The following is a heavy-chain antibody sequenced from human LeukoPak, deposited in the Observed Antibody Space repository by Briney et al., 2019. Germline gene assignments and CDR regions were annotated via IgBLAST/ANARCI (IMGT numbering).Heavy chain of an antibody. CDR1: GASISRDY. CDR3: ARGDLSRGYYDFWSGYYRYYYYYYMDV. J-gene: IGHJ6*03. Sequence: SETLSLTCTVSGASISRDYWTWIRQPPGKGLEWIGYIYNGGSTTYSPSLNSRVTISLDTSNNQFSLKLSSVTAADTAVYYCARGDLSRGYYDFWSGYYRYYYYYYMDVWGKGTTVTVSS. D-gene: IGHD3-3*01. CDR2: IYNGGST. V-gene: IGHV4-59*01.